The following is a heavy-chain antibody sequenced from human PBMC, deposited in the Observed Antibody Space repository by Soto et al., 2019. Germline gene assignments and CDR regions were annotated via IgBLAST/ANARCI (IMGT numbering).Heavy chain of an antibody. Sequence: PGGSLRLSCAASGFTFSDYYMSWIRQAPGKGLEWVSYISSSGSTIYYADSVKGRFTISRDNAKNSLYLQMNSLRAEDTAVYYCATEYGDYMSSAFDIWGQGTMVTVSS. CDR1: GFTFSDYY. J-gene: IGHJ3*02. V-gene: IGHV3-11*01. CDR3: ATEYGDYMSSAFDI. D-gene: IGHD4-17*01. CDR2: ISSSGSTI.